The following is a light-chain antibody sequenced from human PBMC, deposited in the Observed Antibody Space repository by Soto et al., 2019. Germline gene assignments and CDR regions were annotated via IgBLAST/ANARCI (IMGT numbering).Light chain of an antibody. CDR3: SSYTSSSLWV. CDR2: EVI. V-gene: IGLV2-14*01. J-gene: IGLJ3*02. CDR1: SSDVGGYNY. Sequence: QSALTQPASVSGSPGQSITISCTGTSSDVGGYNYVSWYQQHPDKAPKLMIYEVINRPSGVSNRCSGSKSGNTASLTISGLQAEDEADYYCSSYTSSSLWVFGGGTKVTVL.